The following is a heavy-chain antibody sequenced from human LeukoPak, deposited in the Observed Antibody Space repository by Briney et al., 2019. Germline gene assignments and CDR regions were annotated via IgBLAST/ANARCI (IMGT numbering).Heavy chain of an antibody. CDR1: GFTFGDYA. V-gene: IGHV3-49*03. CDR3: SRGRHQTEY. D-gene: IGHD6-6*01. J-gene: IGHJ4*02. Sequence: GGSLRLSCTASGFTFGDYAMSWFRQAPGKGLEWVGFIRSKGYGGATEYAASVRGRFTISRDDSKSIAYLQMNSLKTEDTAVYYCSRGRHQTEYWGQGTLVTVSS. CDR2: IRSKGYGGAT.